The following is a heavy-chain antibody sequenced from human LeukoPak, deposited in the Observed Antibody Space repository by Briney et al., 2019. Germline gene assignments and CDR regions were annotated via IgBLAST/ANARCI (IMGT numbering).Heavy chain of an antibody. D-gene: IGHD2-21*02. CDR3: ARNGSGGDRYPPHY. CDR2: ISGCNGST. Sequence: GASVKVSCKSSGYTFTSYGLSWVRQAPGQGLEWMGWISGCNGSTNYAENVQGRVTMTRNNSTSTVYMELKSLRSDVTAFYYCARNGSGGDRYPPHYWGQGTLVTVSS. CDR1: GYTFTSYG. J-gene: IGHJ4*02. V-gene: IGHV1-18*01.